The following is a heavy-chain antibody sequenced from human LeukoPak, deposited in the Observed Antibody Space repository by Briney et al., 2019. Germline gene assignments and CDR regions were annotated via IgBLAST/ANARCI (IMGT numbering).Heavy chain of an antibody. Sequence: SETLSLTCTVSGCSISSYYWSWIRQPPGKGLEWIGYIYYSGSTNYNPSLKSRVTISVDTSKNQFSLKLSSVTAADTAVYYCARDRREAPERPNWFDPWGQGTLVTVSS. CDR2: IYYSGST. V-gene: IGHV4-59*01. J-gene: IGHJ5*02. CDR3: ARDRREAPERPNWFDP. D-gene: IGHD1-1*01. CDR1: GCSISSYY.